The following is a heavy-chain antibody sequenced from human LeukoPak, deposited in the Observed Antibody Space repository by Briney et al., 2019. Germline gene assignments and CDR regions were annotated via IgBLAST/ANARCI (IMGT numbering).Heavy chain of an antibody. CDR3: ARHFSYSSSWYLSQSDY. V-gene: IGHV4-34*01. CDR1: GGSISSYY. D-gene: IGHD6-13*01. Sequence: SETLSLTCTVSGGSISSYYWSWIRQPPGKGLEWIGEINHSGSTNYNPSLKSRVTISVDTSKNQFSLKLSSVTAADTAVYYCARHFSYSSSWYLSQSDYWGQGTLVTVSS. CDR2: INHSGST. J-gene: IGHJ4*02.